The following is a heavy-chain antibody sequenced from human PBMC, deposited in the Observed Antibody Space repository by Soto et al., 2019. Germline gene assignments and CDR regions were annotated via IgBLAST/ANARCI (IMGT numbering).Heavy chain of an antibody. J-gene: IGHJ5*02. CDR1: GGSISSYY. V-gene: IGHV4-59*01. CDR3: ARDLLMVRGVIINNWFDP. Sequence: SETLSLTCTVSGGSISSYYWSWIRQPPGKGLEWIGYIYYSGGTNYNPSLKSRVTISVDTSKNQFSLKLSSVTAADTAVYYCARDLLMVRGVIINNWFDPWGQGTLVTVSS. CDR2: IYYSGGT. D-gene: IGHD3-10*01.